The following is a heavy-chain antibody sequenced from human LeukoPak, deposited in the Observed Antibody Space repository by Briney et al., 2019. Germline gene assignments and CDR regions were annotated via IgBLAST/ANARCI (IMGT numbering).Heavy chain of an antibody. V-gene: IGHV3-74*01. CDR1: GFTFSNYW. D-gene: IGHD1-26*01. CDR2: INEDGSTT. J-gene: IGHJ4*02. Sequence: GGSLRLSCAASGFTFSNYWMHWVRQAPGKGLVWVSRINEDGSTTNYADSVKGRSTIFRDNAKNTLYLQMNSLRAEDTAVYYCVRDLGGRSGHWGQGTLVTVSS. CDR3: VRDLGGRSGH.